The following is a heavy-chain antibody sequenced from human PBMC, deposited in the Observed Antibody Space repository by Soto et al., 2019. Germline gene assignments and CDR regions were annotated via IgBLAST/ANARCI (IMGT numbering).Heavy chain of an antibody. Sequence: QVQLEESGGGGVQPGRSLRLSCEASGFTFNTYSMHWVRQPPGKGLEWLAAIWYDGTQKSYADSVKGRFIISRDNSKKTLYLEMNSLRAEDTAVYYCARAGGTTVTGLWHFDSWGQGTLVTVSS. J-gene: IGHJ4*02. CDR1: GFTFNTYS. CDR3: ARAGGTTVTGLWHFDS. D-gene: IGHD4-17*01. V-gene: IGHV3-33*01. CDR2: IWYDGTQK.